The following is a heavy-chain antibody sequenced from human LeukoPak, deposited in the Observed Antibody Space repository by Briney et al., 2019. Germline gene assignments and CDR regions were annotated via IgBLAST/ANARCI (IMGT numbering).Heavy chain of an antibody. CDR2: IYYSGST. V-gene: IGHV4-59*01. CDR1: GGSISSYY. Sequence: SETLSLTCTVSGGSISSYYWSWIRQPPGKGLERIGYIYYSGSTNYNPSLKSRVTISVDTSKNQFSLKLSSVTAADTAVYYCARSSGRNYYYYMDVWGKGTTVTVSS. D-gene: IGHD3-10*01. CDR3: ARSSGRNYYYYMDV. J-gene: IGHJ6*03.